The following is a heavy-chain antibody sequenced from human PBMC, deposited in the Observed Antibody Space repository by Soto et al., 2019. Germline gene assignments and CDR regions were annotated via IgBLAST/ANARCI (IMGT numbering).Heavy chain of an antibody. CDR3: ARGGVLNWYFDL. Sequence: EVQLVESGGGLVQPGGSLRLSCAASGFTFSSYWMHWVRQAPGKGLVWVSRINSDGSSTSYADSVKGRFTISRDNAKNKRYLQMNSLSAEDTAVYYCARGGVLNWYFDLWGRGTLVTVSS. V-gene: IGHV3-74*01. J-gene: IGHJ2*01. D-gene: IGHD1-26*01. CDR2: INSDGSST. CDR1: GFTFSSYW.